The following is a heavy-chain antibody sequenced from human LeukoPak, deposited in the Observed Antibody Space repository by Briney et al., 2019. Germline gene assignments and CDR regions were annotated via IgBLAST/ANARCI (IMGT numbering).Heavy chain of an antibody. D-gene: IGHD2-2*01. CDR1: GYTFTSYG. J-gene: IGHJ3*02. CDR3: ARASIVVVPAAIVAFDI. Sequence: ASVKVSCKASGYTFTSYGISWVRQAPGQGLELMGWISAYNGNTNYAQKLQGRVTMTTDTSTSTAYMELRSLRSDDTAVYYCARASIVVVPAAIVAFDIWGQGTMVTVSS. CDR2: ISAYNGNT. V-gene: IGHV1-18*01.